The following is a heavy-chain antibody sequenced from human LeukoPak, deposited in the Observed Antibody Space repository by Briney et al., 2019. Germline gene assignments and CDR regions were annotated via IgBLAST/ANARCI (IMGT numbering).Heavy chain of an antibody. CDR3: ARNLPEYSSSWNSWFDP. Sequence: ASVKVSCKASGYTLTGYYMHWVRQAPGQGLEWMGWINPNSGGTNYAQKFQGRVTMTRDTSISTAYMELSRLRSDDTAVYYCARNLPEYSSSWNSWFDPWGQGTLVTVSS. J-gene: IGHJ5*02. CDR1: GYTLTGYY. V-gene: IGHV1-2*02. D-gene: IGHD6-13*01. CDR2: INPNSGGT.